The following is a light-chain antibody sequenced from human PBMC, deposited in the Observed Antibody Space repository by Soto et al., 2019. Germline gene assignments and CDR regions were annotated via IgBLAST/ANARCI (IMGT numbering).Light chain of an antibody. J-gene: IGKJ4*01. CDR3: QQYNSYSPVT. CDR2: DAS. Sequence: DIQMTQSPSTLSASVGDRVTITCRASQSISSWLAWYQQKPGKAPKLLIYDASSLESGVPSRFSGSGSGTEFPLTISSLQPDDFADYYCQQYNSYSPVTFGGGTKVEIK. V-gene: IGKV1-5*01. CDR1: QSISSW.